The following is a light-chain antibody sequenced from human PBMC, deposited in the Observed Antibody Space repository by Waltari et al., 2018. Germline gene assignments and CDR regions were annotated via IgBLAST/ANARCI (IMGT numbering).Light chain of an antibody. V-gene: IGLV2-14*03. J-gene: IGLJ2*01. CDR3: SSQSNKNVVI. CDR1: SSDVGGDGS. Sequence: QSALTQPASVAGSPGQSITISCTGSSSDVGGDGSVSWYPDNPGQAPKVILFDVHNRPSGVSDRFSGSKSCNTASLTISGLQAEDEATYYCSSQSNKNVVIFGGGTKLTVL. CDR2: DVH.